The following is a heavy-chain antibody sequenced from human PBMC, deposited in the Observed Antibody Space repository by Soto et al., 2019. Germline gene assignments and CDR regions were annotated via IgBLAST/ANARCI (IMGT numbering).Heavy chain of an antibody. D-gene: IGHD3-9*01. Sequence: GGSLRLSCAASGFTFSSYEMNWVRQAPGKGLEWVSYISSSGSTIYYADSVKGRFTISRDNAKNSLYLQMNSLRAEDTAVYYCAAILTGYPARDYYYYGMDVWGQGTTVTVSS. J-gene: IGHJ6*02. CDR1: GFTFSSYE. CDR3: AAILTGYPARDYYYYGMDV. V-gene: IGHV3-48*03. CDR2: ISSSGSTI.